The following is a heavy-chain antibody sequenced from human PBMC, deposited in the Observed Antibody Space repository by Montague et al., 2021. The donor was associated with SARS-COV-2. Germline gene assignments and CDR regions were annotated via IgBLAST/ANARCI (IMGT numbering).Heavy chain of an antibody. CDR2: IYHSGST. CDR3: ARESANYVSSGPSYYYYGLDA. Sequence: SETLSLTCAVSGGSISSSNWWSWVRQPPGKGLEWIGEIYHSGSTXYNPSLKSRVTISVNKSKNQFSLKLSSMTAADTAVYYCARESANYVSSGPSYYYYGLDAWGQGTTVTVSS. CDR1: GGSISSSNW. V-gene: IGHV4-4*02. D-gene: IGHD3-22*01. J-gene: IGHJ6*02.